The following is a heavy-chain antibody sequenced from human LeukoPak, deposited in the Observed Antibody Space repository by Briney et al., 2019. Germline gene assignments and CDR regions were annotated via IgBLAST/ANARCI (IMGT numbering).Heavy chain of an antibody. CDR3: ATLRSDSSGWYYFDY. V-gene: IGHV1-46*01. Sequence: PSASVKVSCKASGYTFTSYYMHWVRQAPGQGLEWMGIINPSGGSTSYAQKFQGRVTMTRDTSTSTVYMELSSLRTEDTAVYYCATLRSDSSGWYYFDYWGQGTLVTVSS. CDR2: INPSGGST. J-gene: IGHJ4*02. CDR1: GYTFTSYY. D-gene: IGHD6-19*01.